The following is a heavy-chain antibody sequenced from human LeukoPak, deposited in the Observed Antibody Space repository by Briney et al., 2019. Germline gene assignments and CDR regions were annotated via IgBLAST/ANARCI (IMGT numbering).Heavy chain of an antibody. CDR3: ARSDYHNSGSHTVFDAFDI. Sequence: SETLSLTCTVSGGSISRYYWSWIRRPSGKGLEWIGYIDDSGNTNDNPSLKSQVTISVDKSKNQFSLKLSFVTAADTAMYYCARSDYHNSGSHTVFDAFDIWGQGTRVTVSS. J-gene: IGHJ3*02. D-gene: IGHD3-10*01. CDR2: IDDSGNT. V-gene: IGHV4-59*01. CDR1: GGSISRYY.